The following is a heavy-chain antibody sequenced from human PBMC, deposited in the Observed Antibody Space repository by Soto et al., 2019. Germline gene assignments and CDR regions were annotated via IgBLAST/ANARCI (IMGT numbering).Heavy chain of an antibody. D-gene: IGHD2-15*01. V-gene: IGHV3-30*03. Sequence: QVQLVESGGGVVQPGSSLRLSWVASGFTFSNNGIHWVRQAPGKGLEWVAVISSDGSKKYYADSVKGRFTISTDNSKNTLDLQMNSLTAEDTAVYYCAMDLYGGSSRFDFWGQGTLVTVSS. CDR2: ISSDGSKK. J-gene: IGHJ4*02. CDR3: AMDLYGGSSRFDF. CDR1: GFTFSNNG.